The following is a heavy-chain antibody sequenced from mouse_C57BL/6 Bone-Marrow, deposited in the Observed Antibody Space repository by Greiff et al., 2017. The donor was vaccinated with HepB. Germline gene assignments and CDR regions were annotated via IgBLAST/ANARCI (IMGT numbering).Heavy chain of an antibody. CDR3: ARHGGLRRPFAY. Sequence: EVKLMESGGDLVKPGGSLKLSCAASGFTFSSYGMSWVRQTPDKRLEWVATISSGGSYTYYPDSVKGRFTISRDNAKNTLYLQMSSLKSEDTDMYYCARHGGLRRPFAYWGQGTLVTVSA. CDR1: GFTFSSYG. J-gene: IGHJ3*01. D-gene: IGHD2-4*01. CDR2: ISSGGSYT. V-gene: IGHV5-6*01.